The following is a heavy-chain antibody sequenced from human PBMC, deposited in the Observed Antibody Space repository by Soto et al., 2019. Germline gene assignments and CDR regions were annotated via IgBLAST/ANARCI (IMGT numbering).Heavy chain of an antibody. J-gene: IGHJ6*02. V-gene: IGHV4-59*01. Sequence: PSETLSLTCTVSGGSISDDHWSWIRQPPGKGLEWIGHISHSGSTNYNPSLKSRVTISVDTSKRQFSLRLGSVTAADTAVYYCAREARGVISGMDVWGQGTTVTVSS. CDR2: ISHSGST. CDR3: AREARGVISGMDV. D-gene: IGHD3-10*01. CDR1: GGSISDDH.